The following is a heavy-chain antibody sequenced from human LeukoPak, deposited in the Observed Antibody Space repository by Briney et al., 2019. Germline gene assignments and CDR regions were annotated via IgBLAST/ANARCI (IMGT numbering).Heavy chain of an antibody. CDR2: IIPIFGTA. J-gene: IGHJ4*02. D-gene: IGHD6-13*01. V-gene: IGHV1-69*01. CDR3: AVEGKHTWIAAAYPD. CDR1: GGTFSSYA. Sequence: ASVKVSCKASGGTFSSYAISWVRQAPGQGLEWMGGIIPIFGTANYAQKFQGRVTITADESTSTAYMELSSLRSEDTAVYYRAVEGKHTWIAAAYPDWGQGTLVTVSS.